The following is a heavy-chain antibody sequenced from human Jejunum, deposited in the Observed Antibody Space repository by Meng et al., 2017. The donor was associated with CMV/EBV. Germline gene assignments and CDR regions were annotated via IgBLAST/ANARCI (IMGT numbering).Heavy chain of an antibody. V-gene: IGHV4-38-2*02. CDR3: ARASIYYYHVDV. Sequence: VSGYSISSGSSWGWIRQSPGKGLEWIGHMFHGGSTNYNPSLKSRVTISLDPSKNQLSLNVRSVTAADTAVYYCARASIYYYHVDVWGQGTTVTVSS. CDR2: MFHGGST. CDR1: GYSISSGSS. J-gene: IGHJ6*02.